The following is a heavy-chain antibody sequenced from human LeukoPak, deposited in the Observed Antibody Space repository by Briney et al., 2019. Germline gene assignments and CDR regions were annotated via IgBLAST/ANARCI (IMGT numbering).Heavy chain of an antibody. Sequence: SETLSLTCTVSGGSISSYYWSWIRQPPGKGLEWIGYIYYSGSTNYYPSLKSRVTISVDTSKNQFSLKLSSVTAADTAVYYCARDSDYYDSSPFYGMDVWGQGTTVTVSS. J-gene: IGHJ6*02. CDR1: GGSISSYY. CDR2: IYYSGST. V-gene: IGHV4-59*01. CDR3: ARDSDYYDSSPFYGMDV. D-gene: IGHD3-22*01.